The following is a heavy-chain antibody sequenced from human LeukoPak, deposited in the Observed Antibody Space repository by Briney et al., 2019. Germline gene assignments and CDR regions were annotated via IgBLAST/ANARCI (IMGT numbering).Heavy chain of an antibody. J-gene: IGHJ4*02. D-gene: IGHD5-12*01. CDR2: INSEGSST. CDR1: GFTFSSYW. V-gene: IGHV3-74*01. Sequence: PGGSLRLSCAASGFTFSSYWMHWVRQAPGKGLVWVSRINSEGSSTSYADSVKGRFTISRDNAKNTLYLQMNSLRAEDTAVYYCAREESDGGYFFNYVDYWGQGTLVTVSS. CDR3: AREESDGGYFFNYVDY.